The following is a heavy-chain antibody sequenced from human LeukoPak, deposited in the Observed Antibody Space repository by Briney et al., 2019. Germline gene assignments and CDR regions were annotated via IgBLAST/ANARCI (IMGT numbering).Heavy chain of an antibody. CDR2: IYYGGST. Sequence: SEALSLTCTVSGGSISSYYWSWIRQPPGKGLEWVGDIYYGGSTNYNPSLKSRVTISVDTSKNQFSLKLSSVNAADTAVYYCARVGGCSGGSCYSFDYSGQATLVTVSP. J-gene: IGHJ4*02. CDR1: GGSISSYY. CDR3: ARVGGCSGGSCYSFDY. D-gene: IGHD2-15*01. V-gene: IGHV4-59*01.